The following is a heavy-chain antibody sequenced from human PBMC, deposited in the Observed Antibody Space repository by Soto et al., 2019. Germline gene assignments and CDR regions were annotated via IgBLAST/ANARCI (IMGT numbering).Heavy chain of an antibody. D-gene: IGHD2-15*01. V-gene: IGHV3-11*05. Sequence: PGGSLRLSCAASGFTFSDYYMTWIRQAPGKGLEWVSDITPSRSTNYADSVKGRFTISRDNAKNSLYLQMNSLRAEDTAVYYCARDFIYCSGGSCYGGFFDCWGQGTLVTVSS. CDR3: ARDFIYCSGGSCYGGFFDC. CDR1: GFTFSDYY. CDR2: ITPSRST. J-gene: IGHJ4*02.